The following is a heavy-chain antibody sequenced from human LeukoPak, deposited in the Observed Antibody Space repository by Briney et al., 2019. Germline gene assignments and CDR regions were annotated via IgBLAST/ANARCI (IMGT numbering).Heavy chain of an antibody. Sequence: GGSLRLSCAASGFTFSSYAMSWVRQAPGKGLEWVSAISGSGGSTYYADSVKGRFTISRDNSKNTLYLQMNSLRAEDTAVYYCAKGLVGYIWNGHYYYMDVWGKGTTVTVSS. J-gene: IGHJ6*03. CDR3: AKGLVGYIWNGHYYYMDV. CDR1: GFTFSSYA. D-gene: IGHD1-20*01. V-gene: IGHV3-23*01. CDR2: ISGSGGST.